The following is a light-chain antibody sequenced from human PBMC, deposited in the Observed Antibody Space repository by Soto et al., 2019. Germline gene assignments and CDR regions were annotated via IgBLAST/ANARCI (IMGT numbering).Light chain of an antibody. J-gene: IGKJ1*01. CDR2: GAS. CDR3: QQYDNWPPT. Sequence: EIVMTQSPASLSVSPGERATLTCRASQSIGGNLAWYQQKPGQAPRLLIYGASSRGTGIPATFSGSGSGTEFTLTISSLQSEDVAVYYCQQYDNWPPTFGQGTKVEIK. CDR1: QSIGGN. V-gene: IGKV3-15*01.